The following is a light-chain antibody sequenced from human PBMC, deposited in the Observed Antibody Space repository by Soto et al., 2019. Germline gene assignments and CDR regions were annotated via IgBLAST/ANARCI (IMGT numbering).Light chain of an antibody. J-gene: IGLJ2*01. CDR1: SSDVGDYNS. V-gene: IGLV2-14*03. CDR2: DVS. CDR3: SSYTISAIV. Sequence: QSALTQPASVSGSPGQSITISCTGTSSDVGDYNSVSWYQQHPGKAPKLLIYDVSDRPSGVSNRFSGSKSGNTASLTISGLQAEDEADYYCSSYTISAIVFGGGTKLTVL.